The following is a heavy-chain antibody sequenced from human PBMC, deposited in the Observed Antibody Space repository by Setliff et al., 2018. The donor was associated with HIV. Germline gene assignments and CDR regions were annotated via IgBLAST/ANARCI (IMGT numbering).Heavy chain of an antibody. CDR1: GFTFSSYS. CDR2: ISSSSSYI. D-gene: IGHD1-26*01. V-gene: IGHV3-21*01. CDR3: ARDSGTTMGASGPGY. Sequence: GGSLRLSCAASGFTFSSYSMNWVRQAPGKGLEWVSSISSSSSYIYYADSVKGRFTISRDNAKNSLYLQMNSLSADDTAVYYCARDSGTTMGASGPGYWGQGTLVTVSS. J-gene: IGHJ4*02.